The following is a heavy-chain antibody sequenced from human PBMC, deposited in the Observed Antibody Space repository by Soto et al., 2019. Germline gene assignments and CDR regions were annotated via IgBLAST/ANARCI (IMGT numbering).Heavy chain of an antibody. CDR2: IYYSGST. CDR1: GGSISSYY. Sequence: QVQLQESGPGLVKPSETLSLTCTVSGGSISSYYWSWIRQPPGKGLEWIGYIYYSGSTNYNPSLKSRVTISVDTSKNQFSLKLSSVTAADTAVYYCARDNGAAAGTRYNWFDPWGQGTLVTVSS. CDR3: ARDNGAAAGTRYNWFDP. D-gene: IGHD6-13*01. V-gene: IGHV4-59*01. J-gene: IGHJ5*02.